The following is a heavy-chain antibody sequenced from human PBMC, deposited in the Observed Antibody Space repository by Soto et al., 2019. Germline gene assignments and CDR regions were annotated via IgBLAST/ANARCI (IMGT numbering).Heavy chain of an antibody. J-gene: IGHJ4*02. D-gene: IGHD3-16*01. CDR3: ATDPYDYIWGSHF. CDR2: ISSGGSTI. CDR1: GFTFSDYY. V-gene: IGHV3-11*04. Sequence: GGSMRLSCAASGFTFSDYYMSWVRQAPGKGLEWVAYISSGGSTIYYADFVKGRFTISRDNAKNTLYLQMNSLRAEDTAVYYCATDPYDYIWGSHFWGQGTLVTVSS.